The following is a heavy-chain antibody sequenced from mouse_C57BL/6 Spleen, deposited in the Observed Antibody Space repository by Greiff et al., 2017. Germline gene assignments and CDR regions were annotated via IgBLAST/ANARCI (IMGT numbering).Heavy chain of an antibody. CDR1: GFTFSSYA. Sequence: EVKLVESGEGLVKPGGSLKLSCAASGFTFSSYAMSWVRQTPEKRLEWVAYISSGGDYIYYADTVKGRFTISRDNARNTLYLQMSSLKSEDTAMYYCTRVPSSGYVNYAMDYWGQGTSVTVSS. CDR2: ISSGGDYI. J-gene: IGHJ4*01. V-gene: IGHV5-9-1*02. D-gene: IGHD3-2*02. CDR3: TRVPSSGYVNYAMDY.